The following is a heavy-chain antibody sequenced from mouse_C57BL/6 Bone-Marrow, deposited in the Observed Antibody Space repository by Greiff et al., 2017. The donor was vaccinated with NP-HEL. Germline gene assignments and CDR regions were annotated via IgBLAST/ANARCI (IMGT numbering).Heavy chain of an antibody. Sequence: QVQLQQSGAELVRPGTSVKVSCKASGYAFTNYLIEWVKQRPGQGLEWIGVINPGSGGTNYNEKFKGKATLTADKSSSTAYMQLSSLTSEDSAVYFCARQLRLRAMDYWGQGTSVTVSS. V-gene: IGHV1-54*01. CDR2: INPGSGGT. CDR1: GYAFTNYL. CDR3: ARQLRLRAMDY. D-gene: IGHD3-2*02. J-gene: IGHJ4*01.